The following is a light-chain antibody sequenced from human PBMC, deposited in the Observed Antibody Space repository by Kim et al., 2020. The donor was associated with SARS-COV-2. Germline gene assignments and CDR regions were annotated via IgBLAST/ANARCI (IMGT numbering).Light chain of an antibody. CDR2: AAS. J-gene: IGKJ1*01. V-gene: IGKV1-16*01. CDR1: HDISHY. Sequence: SSSGDSVTITCRASHDISHYLAWFQQKPGKAPKSLIYAASSMEGGVPSRFTGSGSGTDFTLTISSLQPADFATYYCQQYNYYPPTFGQGTKVDIK. CDR3: QQYNYYPPT.